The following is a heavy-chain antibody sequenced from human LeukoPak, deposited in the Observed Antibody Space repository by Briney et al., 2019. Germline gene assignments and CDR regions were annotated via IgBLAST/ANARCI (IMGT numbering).Heavy chain of an antibody. Sequence: GGSLRLSCAASGFPFSNNAMTWVRQAPGKGLEWVSALSGSGISTYYADSVKGRFTISRDNAKNSLYLQMNSLRAEDTAVYYCARDSPSAFDIWGQGTMVTVSS. CDR2: LSGSGIST. CDR1: GFPFSNNA. V-gene: IGHV3-23*01. CDR3: ARDSPSAFDI. J-gene: IGHJ3*02.